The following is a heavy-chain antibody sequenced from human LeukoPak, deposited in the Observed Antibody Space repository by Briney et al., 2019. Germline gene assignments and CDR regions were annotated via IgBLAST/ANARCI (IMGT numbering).Heavy chain of an antibody. D-gene: IGHD5-24*01. CDR3: ARGRWYY. CDR2: MNPISGKT. V-gene: IGHV1-8*01. J-gene: IGHJ4*02. CDR1: GYSFTSYD. Sequence: GASVTVSCKASGYSFTSYDINWVRPAAGHGREWMGWMNPISGKTGYAQNFQGTVTMTRNTSRSTAYMELSSLRSEDTAVYYCARGRWYYWGQGTRVTVSS.